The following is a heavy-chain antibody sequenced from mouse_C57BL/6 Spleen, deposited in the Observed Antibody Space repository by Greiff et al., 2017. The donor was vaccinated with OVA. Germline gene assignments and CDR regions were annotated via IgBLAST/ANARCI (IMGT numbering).Heavy chain of an antibody. J-gene: IGHJ3*01. CDR3: ARTAENPFAY. Sequence: EVKLVESGGGLVKPGGSLKLSCAASGFTFSSYTMSWVRQTPEKRLEWVATISGGGGNTYYPDSVKGRFTISRDNAKNTLYLQMSSLRSEDTALDYCARTAENPFAYWGQGTLVTVSA. D-gene: IGHD3-2*01. CDR1: GFTFSSYT. V-gene: IGHV5-9*01. CDR2: ISGGGGNT.